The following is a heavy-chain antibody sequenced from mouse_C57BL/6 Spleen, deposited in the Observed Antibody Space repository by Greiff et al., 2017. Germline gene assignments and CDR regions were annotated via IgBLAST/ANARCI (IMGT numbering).Heavy chain of an antibody. Sequence: VKLQQPGAELVKPGASVKMSCKASGYTFTSYWITWVKQRPGQGLEWIGDIYPGSGSTNYNEKFKSKATLTVDTSSSTAYMQLSSLTSEDSAVYYCARGGYGSSPYWYFDVWGTGTTVTVSS. CDR1: GYTFTSYW. CDR3: ARGGYGSSPYWYFDV. D-gene: IGHD1-1*01. V-gene: IGHV1-55*01. CDR2: IYPGSGST. J-gene: IGHJ1*03.